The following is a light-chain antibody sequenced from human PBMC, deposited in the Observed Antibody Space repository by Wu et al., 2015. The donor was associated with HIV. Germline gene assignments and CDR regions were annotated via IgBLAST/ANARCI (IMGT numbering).Light chain of an antibody. CDR1: QSVSSN. J-gene: IGKJ2*01. V-gene: IGKV3-15*01. Sequence: LTQSPATLSVSPGERATLSCRASQSVSSNLAWYQQKPGQAPRLLIYGASTRATGIPARFSGSGSGTEFTLTISSMQSEDFAVYYCQQYNNWLGTFGQGTKLEIK. CDR3: QQYNNWLGT. CDR2: GAS.